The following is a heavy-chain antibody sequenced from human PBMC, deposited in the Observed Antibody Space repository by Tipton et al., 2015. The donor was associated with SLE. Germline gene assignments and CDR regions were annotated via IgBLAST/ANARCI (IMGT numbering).Heavy chain of an antibody. CDR2: MNPNTGKT. Sequence: QSGPEVKKPGASVKVSCKASGYTFTTYDITWVRQAPGKGLEWMGWMNPNTGKTGYAQKLQGRVTMTTETSTSTAYMELRSLRSDDTAVYYCARGSPRGPYGMDVWGQGTTVTVSS. CDR1: GYTFTTYD. CDR3: ARGSPRGPYGMDV. V-gene: IGHV1-8*02. J-gene: IGHJ6*02.